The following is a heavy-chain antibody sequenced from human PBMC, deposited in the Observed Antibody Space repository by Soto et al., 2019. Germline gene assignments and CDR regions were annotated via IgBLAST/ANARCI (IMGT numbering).Heavy chain of an antibody. V-gene: IGHV1-46*01. J-gene: IGHJ4*02. CDR1: GDTFPDYY. CDR2: VNPSGGHP. CDR3: ARGGHVVVVTAALDY. Sequence: QVQLMQSGAEVKKPGASVKVSCKASGDTFPDYYIHWVRQAPGQGLELMGTVNPSGGHPTYAHHCMCRFTRTMDASTSTLYMELTSLTSDDTAISYCARGGHVVVVTAALDYWGQGTLITFSS. D-gene: IGHD2-21*02.